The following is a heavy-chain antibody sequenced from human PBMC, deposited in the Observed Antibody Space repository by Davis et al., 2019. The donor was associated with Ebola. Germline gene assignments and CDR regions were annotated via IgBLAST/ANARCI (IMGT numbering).Heavy chain of an antibody. Sequence: ASVKVSCKASGYSFTDYYIHWVRQAPGQGLEWMGWIHPNSGDTGYPQKFQGRVTMTRDTSINTAYMELRRLRSDDTALYYCTTGVYGGYAFDIWGLGTLVTVSS. CDR1: GYSFTDYY. J-gene: IGHJ3*02. CDR2: IHPNSGDT. V-gene: IGHV1-2*02. CDR3: TTGVYGGYAFDI. D-gene: IGHD4-23*01.